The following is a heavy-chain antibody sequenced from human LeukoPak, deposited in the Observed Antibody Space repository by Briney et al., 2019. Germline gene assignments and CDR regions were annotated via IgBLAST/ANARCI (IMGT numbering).Heavy chain of an antibody. J-gene: IGHJ4*02. D-gene: IGHD6-13*01. CDR3: AGGVVSSSLYFDY. CDR1: GGSISSYY. CDR2: IYYSGST. V-gene: IGHV4-59*01. Sequence: SETLSLTCTVSGGSISSYYWSWIRQPPGKGLEWIGYIYYSGSTNYNPSLKGRVTISVDTSKNQFSLKLRSVTAADTAVYYCAGGVVSSSLYFDYWGPGTLVTFSS.